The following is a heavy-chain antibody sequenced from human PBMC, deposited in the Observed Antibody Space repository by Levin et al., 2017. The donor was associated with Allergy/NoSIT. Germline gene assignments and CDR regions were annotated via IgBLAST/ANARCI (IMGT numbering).Heavy chain of an antibody. CDR2: ISAYNGNT. CDR1: GYTFTSYG. J-gene: IGHJ3*02. D-gene: IGHD6-6*01. CDR3: ARGRRSSSPLEPDAFDI. V-gene: IGHV1-18*01. Sequence: VASVKVSCKASGYTFTSYGISWVRQAPGQGLEWMGWISAYNGNTNYAQKLQGRVTMTTDTSTSTAYMELRSLRSDDTAVYYCARGRRSSSPLEPDAFDIWGQGTMVTVSS.